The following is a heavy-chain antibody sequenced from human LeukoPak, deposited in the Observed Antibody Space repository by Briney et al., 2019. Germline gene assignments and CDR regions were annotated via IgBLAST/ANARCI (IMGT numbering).Heavy chain of an antibody. J-gene: IGHJ4*02. D-gene: IGHD3-22*01. Sequence: GGSLRLSCAASGFTFSSYAMSWVRQAPGKGLEWVSAISGSGGSTYYADSVKGRFTISRDNSKNTLYLQMNSLRAEDTAVYYCAKAEYYYDSSGYSDYWGQGTLVTVSS. CDR2: ISGSGGST. V-gene: IGHV3-23*01. CDR3: AKAEYYYDSSGYSDY. CDR1: GFTFSSYA.